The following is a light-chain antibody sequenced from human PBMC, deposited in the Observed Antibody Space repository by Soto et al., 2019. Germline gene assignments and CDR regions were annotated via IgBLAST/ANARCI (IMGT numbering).Light chain of an antibody. CDR2: AAS. CDR1: QSVNNN. Sequence: EVVMTQSPVTLSVSPGERATLSCSASQSVNNNLAWYQQKPGQASRLLIYAASTRATDIPARFTGSGSGTEFTLTISSLQSEDFAIYYCQQYDNWLYTFGQGTKLEIK. V-gene: IGKV3-15*01. CDR3: QQYDNWLYT. J-gene: IGKJ2*01.